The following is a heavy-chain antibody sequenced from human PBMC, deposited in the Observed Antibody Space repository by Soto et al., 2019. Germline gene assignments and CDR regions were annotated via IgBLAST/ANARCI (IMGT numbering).Heavy chain of an antibody. V-gene: IGHV3-23*01. CDR2: VVRSGSDT. CDR1: GFTFSNYA. Sequence: GGSLRLSCAASGFTFSNYAMNWVRQAPGKGLEWVSVVVRSGSDTYYADSVKGRFTVSRDNSKNTLYLQMNSLRAEDTAIYYCARDYNGSYDSWGQGTLVTVSS. J-gene: IGHJ5*01. CDR3: ARDYNGSYDS. D-gene: IGHD1-26*01.